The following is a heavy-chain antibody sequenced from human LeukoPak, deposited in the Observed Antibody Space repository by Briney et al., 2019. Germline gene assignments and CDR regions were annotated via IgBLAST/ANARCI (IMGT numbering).Heavy chain of an antibody. J-gene: IGHJ4*02. CDR2: INSDGSRT. V-gene: IGHV3-74*01. CDR1: GFTFSSYW. D-gene: IGHD5-12*01. CDR3: ARGPSGYHNT. Sequence: GGSLRLSCAASGFTFSSYWMHWVRQAPGKGLVWVSRINSDGSRTYYADSVKGRFTISIDNAKNTLYPQMNSLRAEDTAVYYCARGPSGYHNTGGQGTLVTVSS.